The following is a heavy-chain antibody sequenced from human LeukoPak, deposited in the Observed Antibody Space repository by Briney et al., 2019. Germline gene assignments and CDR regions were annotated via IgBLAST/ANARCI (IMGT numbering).Heavy chain of an antibody. J-gene: IGHJ6*03. V-gene: IGHV4-39*01. CDR1: GGSISSSSYY. D-gene: IGHD6-13*01. CDR3: ARLIAAPGGYYYYYYYMDV. Sequence: SETLSLTCTVSGGSISSSSYYWGWIRQPPGKGLEWIGSIYYSGGTYYNPSLKSRVTISVDTSKNQFSLKLSSVTAADTAVYYCARLIAAPGGYYYYYYYMDVWGKGTTVTVSS. CDR2: IYYSGGT.